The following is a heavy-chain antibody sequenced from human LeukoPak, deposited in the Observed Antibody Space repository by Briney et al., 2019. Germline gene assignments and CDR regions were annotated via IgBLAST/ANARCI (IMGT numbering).Heavy chain of an antibody. CDR3: ANQAVHDRFDY. V-gene: IGHV3-23*01. D-gene: IGHD1-1*01. CDR2: ISGSGGST. CDR1: GFTFSSYA. J-gene: IGHJ4*02. Sequence: GGSLRLSCAASGFTFSSYAMSWVRQAPGKGLEWVPAISGSGGSTYYADSVKDRFTISRDNSKNTLYLQMNSLRAEDTAVYYCANQAVHDRFDYWGQGTLVTVSS.